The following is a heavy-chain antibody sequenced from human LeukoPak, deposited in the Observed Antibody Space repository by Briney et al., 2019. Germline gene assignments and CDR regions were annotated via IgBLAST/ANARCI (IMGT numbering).Heavy chain of an antibody. CDR3: ARDHWGGFDY. CDR2: IYHSGST. J-gene: IGHJ4*02. CDR1: GGSISSGGYS. Sequence: SETLSLTCAVSGGSISSGGYSWSWIRQPPGKGLEWIGYIYHSGSTYYNPSLKSRVTISVDRSKNQFSLKLSSVTAADTAVYYCARDHWGGFDYWGQGTLVTVSS. V-gene: IGHV4-30-2*01. D-gene: IGHD7-27*01.